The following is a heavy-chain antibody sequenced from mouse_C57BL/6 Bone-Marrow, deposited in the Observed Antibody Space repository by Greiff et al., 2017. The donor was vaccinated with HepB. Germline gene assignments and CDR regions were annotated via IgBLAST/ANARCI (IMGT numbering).Heavy chain of an antibody. CDR1: GYTFTSYW. V-gene: IGHV1-64*01. CDR3: ASQTAHPWFAY. J-gene: IGHJ3*01. CDR2: IHPNSGST. D-gene: IGHD3-2*02. Sequence: VQLQQPGAELVKPGASVKLSCKAYGYTFTSYWMHWVKQRPGQGLEWIGMIHPNSGSTNYNEKFKSKATLTVDKSSSTAYMQLSSLTSEDSAVYYCASQTAHPWFAYWGQGTLVTVSA.